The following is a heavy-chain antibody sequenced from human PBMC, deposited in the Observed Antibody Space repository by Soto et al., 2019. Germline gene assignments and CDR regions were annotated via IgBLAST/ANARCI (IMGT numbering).Heavy chain of an antibody. CDR3: ARRKNSVVTPDFDY. D-gene: IGHD2-15*01. V-gene: IGHV4-34*01. J-gene: IGHJ4*02. CDR1: GGSFSGYY. Sequence: SETLSLTCAVYGGSFSGYYWSWIRQPPGKGLEWIGEINHSGSTNYNPSLKSRVTISVDTSKNQFSLKLSSVTAADTAVYYCARRKNSVVTPDFDYWGQGTLVTVSS. CDR2: INHSGST.